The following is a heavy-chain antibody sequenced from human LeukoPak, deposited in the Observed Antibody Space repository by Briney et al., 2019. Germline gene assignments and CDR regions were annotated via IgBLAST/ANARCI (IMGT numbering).Heavy chain of an antibody. CDR1: GYTFTSYG. D-gene: IGHD2-15*01. Sequence: ASVKVSCKASGYTFTSYGISWVRQAPGQGLEWMGWISAYNGNTNYAQKLQGRVTMTTDISTSTAYMELRSLRSDDTAVYYCARVLVVAATQGYYYGMDVWGQGTTVTVSS. J-gene: IGHJ6*02. CDR3: ARVLVVAATQGYYYGMDV. V-gene: IGHV1-18*01. CDR2: ISAYNGNT.